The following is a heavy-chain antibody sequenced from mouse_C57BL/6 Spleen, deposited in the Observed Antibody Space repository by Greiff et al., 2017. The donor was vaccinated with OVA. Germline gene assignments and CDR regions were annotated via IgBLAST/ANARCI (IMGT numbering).Heavy chain of an antibody. V-gene: IGHV1-26*01. CDR2: INPNNGGT. Sequence: VQLQQSGPELVKPWASVKISCKASGYTFTDYYMNWVKQSHGKSLEWIGDINPNNGGTSYNQKFKGKATLTVDKSSSTAYMELRSLTSEDSAVYYCARPLPFDYWGQGTTLTVAS. D-gene: IGHD2-1*01. J-gene: IGHJ2*01. CDR1: GYTFTDYY. CDR3: ARPLPFDY.